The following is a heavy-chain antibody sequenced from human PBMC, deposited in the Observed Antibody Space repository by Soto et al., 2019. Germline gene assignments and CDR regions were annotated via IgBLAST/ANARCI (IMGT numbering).Heavy chain of an antibody. Sequence: QITLKESGPTLVKPTQPLALTCTFSGFSLTTRGVGVAWIRQPPGEALEWLAVIYWDDDKRYSPSLKSRLSITMDTDRNNVVLTMTYLYPVDPATYYCAHLFITSDGVIGDDSFDFWCQGTMVTV. CDR2: IYWDDDK. CDR1: GFSLTTRGVG. D-gene: IGHD3-16*02. V-gene: IGHV2-5*02. J-gene: IGHJ3*01. CDR3: AHLFITSDGVIGDDSFDF.